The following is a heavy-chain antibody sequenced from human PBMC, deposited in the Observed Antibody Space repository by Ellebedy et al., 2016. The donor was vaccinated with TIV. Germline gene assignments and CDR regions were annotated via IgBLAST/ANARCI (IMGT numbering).Heavy chain of an antibody. V-gene: IGHV4-59*03. CDR3: ESRGY. Sequence: SETLSLXCTVSGGSISDYYWSWFRQPPGRAPEWIGYVQNSGGTNYNPSLKNRVTISLDTSKNQFSLDLTSVTAADTAVYYCESRGYWGQGTLVSVSP. CDR1: GGSISDYY. CDR2: VQNSGGT. D-gene: IGHD3/OR15-3a*01. J-gene: IGHJ4*02.